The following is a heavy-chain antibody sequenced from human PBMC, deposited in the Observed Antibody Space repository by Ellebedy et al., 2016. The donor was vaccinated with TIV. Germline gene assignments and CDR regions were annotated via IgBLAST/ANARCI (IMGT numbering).Heavy chain of an antibody. CDR3: TKLVSWDDGFDI. Sequence: GGSLRLXCAASGFTFDDYAMHWVRQAPGKGLEWVSAINWNGGSIGYADSVKGRFTISRDNTNNSLYLQMTSLTTEDTALYYCTKLVSWDDGFDIWGQGTMVTVSS. D-gene: IGHD1-26*01. J-gene: IGHJ3*02. V-gene: IGHV3-9*01. CDR2: INWNGGSI. CDR1: GFTFDDYA.